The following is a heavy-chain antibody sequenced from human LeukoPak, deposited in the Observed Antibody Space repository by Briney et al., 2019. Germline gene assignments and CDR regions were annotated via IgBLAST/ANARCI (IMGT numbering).Heavy chain of an antibody. CDR3: ARELGSDYGGYSP. CDR2: IYATGNT. Sequence: SETLSLTCSVSGGSMRSDSSFWSWIRQPAGKGLEWIGRIYATGNTNYNPSLERRVTISVDTSKNQFSLGLPSVTAADTAVYYCARELGSDYGGYSPWGQGTLVTVSS. CDR1: GGSMRSDSSF. D-gene: IGHD4-23*01. V-gene: IGHV4-61*02. J-gene: IGHJ5*02.